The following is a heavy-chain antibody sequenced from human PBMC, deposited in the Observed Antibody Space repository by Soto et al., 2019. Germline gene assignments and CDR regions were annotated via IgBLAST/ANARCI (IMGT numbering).Heavy chain of an antibody. V-gene: IGHV3-33*03. CDR2: IWYDGSNK. J-gene: IGHJ4*02. D-gene: IGHD3-10*01. CDR1: GFTFRTYG. CDR3: VRSGDYRSGSYWYFFDY. Sequence: PGGSLRLSCAGSGFTFRTYGPHWVRQAPGKGLEWVAVIWYDGSNKYYADSVKGRFTISRDDAKNSLFLQLNSLRAEDTAFYFCVRSGDYRSGSYWYFFDYWGQGALVTVSS.